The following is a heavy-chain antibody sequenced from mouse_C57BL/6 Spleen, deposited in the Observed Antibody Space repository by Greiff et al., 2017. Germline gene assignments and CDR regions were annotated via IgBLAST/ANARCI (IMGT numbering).Heavy chain of an antibody. D-gene: IGHD2-3*01. J-gene: IGHJ2*01. CDR1: GYSITSGYY. V-gene: IGHV3-6*01. CDR3: ARDGYYSLFDY. CDR2: ISYDGSN. Sequence: EVQLQESGPGLVKPSQSLSLTCSVTGYSITSGYYWNWIRQFPGNKLEWKGYISYDGSNNYNPSLKNRISITRDTSTNQFFLKLNSVTTEDTATYYCARDGYYSLFDYWGQGTTLTVSS.